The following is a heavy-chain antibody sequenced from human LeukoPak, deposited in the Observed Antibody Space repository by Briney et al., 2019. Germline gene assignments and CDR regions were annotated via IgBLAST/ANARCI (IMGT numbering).Heavy chain of an antibody. J-gene: IGHJ3*02. CDR1: GGSISSYY. Sequence: SETLSLTCTASGGSISSYYWSWIRQPPGKGLEWIGYIYYSGSTNYNPSLKSRVTISVATSKNQFSLKLSSVTAADTAVYYCARDTLYCSGGSCYSAFDIWGQGTMVTVSS. D-gene: IGHD2-15*01. CDR3: ARDTLYCSGGSCYSAFDI. CDR2: IYYSGST. V-gene: IGHV4-59*01.